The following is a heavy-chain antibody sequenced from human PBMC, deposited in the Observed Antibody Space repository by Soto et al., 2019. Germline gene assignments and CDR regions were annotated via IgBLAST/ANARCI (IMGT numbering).Heavy chain of an antibody. V-gene: IGHV1-18*01. CDR3: ARELTAPYCSGGSCYYFDY. J-gene: IGHJ4*02. Sequence: QVQLVQSGAEVKKPGASVKVSCKASGYTFTSYGISWVRQAPGQGLEWMGWISAYNGNTNYAQKLQGRVTMTTDTSTSTAYMELRSLRSDDTVVYYCARELTAPYCSGGSCYYFDYWGQGTIVTVSS. CDR1: GYTFTSYG. CDR2: ISAYNGNT. D-gene: IGHD2-15*01.